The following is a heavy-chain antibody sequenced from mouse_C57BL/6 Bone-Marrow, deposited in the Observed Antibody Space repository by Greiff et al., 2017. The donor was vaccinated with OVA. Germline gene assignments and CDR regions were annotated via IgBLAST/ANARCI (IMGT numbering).Heavy chain of an antibody. D-gene: IGHD1-1*01. J-gene: IGHJ1*03. CDR2: INPSNGGT. CDR1: GYTFTSYW. CDR3: SRYIQSTTVVATDWYVDV. Sequence: QVQLQQPGPELVKPGASVKLSCKASGYTFTSYWMHWVKQRPGQGLEWIGNINPSNGGTNYNEKFKTKATLTVDKSSSTAYMQLSSLTSEDSAVYYCSRYIQSTTVVATDWYVDVWGTGTTVTVSS. V-gene: IGHV1-53*01.